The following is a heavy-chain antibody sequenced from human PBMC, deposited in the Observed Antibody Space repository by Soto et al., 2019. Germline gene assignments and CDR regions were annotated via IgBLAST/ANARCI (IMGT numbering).Heavy chain of an antibody. J-gene: IGHJ6*03. Sequence: GGSLRLSCAASGFTFSSYSMNWVRQAPGKGLEWFSSISSSISYIYYADSVKGRFTISRDNAKNSLYLQMNSLRAEDTAVYYCARGKQLLYYMDVWGKGTTVTVSS. CDR2: ISSSISYI. D-gene: IGHD6-6*01. CDR3: ARGKQLLYYMDV. V-gene: IGHV3-21*04. CDR1: GFTFSSYS.